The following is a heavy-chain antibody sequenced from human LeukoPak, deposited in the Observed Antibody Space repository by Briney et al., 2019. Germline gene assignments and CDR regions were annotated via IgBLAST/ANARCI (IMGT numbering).Heavy chain of an antibody. CDR3: ARVRVTVTTIMYYYYYGMDV. J-gene: IGHJ6*02. Sequence: GGSLRLSCAASGFTVSSNYMSWVRQAPGKGLEWVSVIYSGGGTYYADSVKGRFTISRDNSKNTLYLQMDSLRAEDTAVYYCARVRVTVTTIMYYYYYGMDVWGQGTTVTVSS. CDR2: IYSGGGT. V-gene: IGHV3-66*01. D-gene: IGHD4-11*01. CDR1: GFTVSSNY.